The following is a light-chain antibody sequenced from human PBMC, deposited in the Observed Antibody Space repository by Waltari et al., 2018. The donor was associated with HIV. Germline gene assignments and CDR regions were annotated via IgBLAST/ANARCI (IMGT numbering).Light chain of an antibody. CDR2: DNN. J-gene: IGLJ2*01. Sequence: QSVLTQPPSVSAAPRQKVTISCSGSSSNIANNYVSWYQQLPGTAPKLLIYDNNKRPSGIPDRFSGSKSGTSATLGITGLQTGDEADYYCGTWDSSLSAVVFGGGTKVTVL. V-gene: IGLV1-51*01. CDR3: GTWDSSLSAVV. CDR1: SSNIANNY.